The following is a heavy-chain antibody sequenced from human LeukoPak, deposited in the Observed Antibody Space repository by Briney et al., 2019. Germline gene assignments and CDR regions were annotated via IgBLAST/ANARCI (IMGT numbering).Heavy chain of an antibody. D-gene: IGHD1-26*01. CDR2: INWDGTST. V-gene: IGHV3-43D*03. J-gene: IGHJ3*01. CDR3: AEDTATLRDGDAFDV. CDR1: GFTFEDYA. Sequence: GGSLRLSCVASGFTFEDYAIHWVGQAPGKGLQWVSLINWDGTSTYYADSLKGRITVSRDNSRNSIFLQINSLRDDDSALYYCAEDTATLRDGDAFDVWGRGTMVTVSS.